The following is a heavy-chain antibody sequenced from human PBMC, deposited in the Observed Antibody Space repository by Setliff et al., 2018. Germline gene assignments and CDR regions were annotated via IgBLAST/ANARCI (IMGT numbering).Heavy chain of an antibody. CDR1: GFTFSSYS. CDR3: ARGYYDFWSSTSCYYYYYMDV. V-gene: IGHV3-48*01. J-gene: IGHJ6*03. D-gene: IGHD3-3*01. Sequence: GGSLRLSCAASGFTFSSYSMNWVRQAPGKGLEWVSYISTSSSIIYYADSVKGRFTISRDNAKNSLYLQMNSLRVEDTAVYYCARGYYDFWSSTSCYYYYYMDVWGKGTTVTVSS. CDR2: ISTSSSII.